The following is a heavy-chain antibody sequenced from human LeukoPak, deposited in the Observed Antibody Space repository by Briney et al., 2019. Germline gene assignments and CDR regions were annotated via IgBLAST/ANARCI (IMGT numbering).Heavy chain of an antibody. Sequence: GGSLRLSCAASGFTFSSYGMSWVRQAPGKGLEWVSAISGSGGSTYYADSVKGRFTISRDNSKNTLYLPMNRLRAEDTAVYYCAVQRTFGSSGWYDAFDIWGQGTMVTVSS. D-gene: IGHD6-19*01. CDR1: GFTFSSYG. CDR2: ISGSGGST. CDR3: AVQRTFGSSGWYDAFDI. J-gene: IGHJ3*02. V-gene: IGHV3-23*01.